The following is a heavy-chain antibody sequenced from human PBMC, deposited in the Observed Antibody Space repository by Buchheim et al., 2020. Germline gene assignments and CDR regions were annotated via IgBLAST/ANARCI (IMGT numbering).Heavy chain of an antibody. Sequence: QVQLVESGGGVVQPGRSLRLSCAASGFTFSSYGRHWVRQAPGKGLEWVAVIWYDGSNKYYADSVKGRFTISRDNSKNTLYLPMNRSRALNTVVQCCARVVARQGSWYSHSYYGMDFWGQGT. J-gene: IGHJ6*02. CDR3: ARVVARQGSWYSHSYYGMDF. D-gene: IGHD6-13*01. CDR2: IWYDGSNK. V-gene: IGHV3-33*01. CDR1: GFTFSSYG.